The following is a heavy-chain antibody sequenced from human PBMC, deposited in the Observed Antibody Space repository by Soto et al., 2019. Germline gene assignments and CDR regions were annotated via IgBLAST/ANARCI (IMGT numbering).Heavy chain of an antibody. J-gene: IGHJ4*02. V-gene: IGHV1-18*01. Sequence: QVQLVQSGAEVKKPGASVKVSCKASGYSFTTYGFSWVRQAPGQGLEWMGWISTYNGNTNYAQKLQGRVTMTTDTPTSRAYMELRSLRSDATAVYYCARDPGIAAPGRGLGDYWGQGTLVTVSS. D-gene: IGHD6-13*01. CDR2: ISTYNGNT. CDR3: ARDPGIAAPGRGLGDY. CDR1: GYSFTTYG.